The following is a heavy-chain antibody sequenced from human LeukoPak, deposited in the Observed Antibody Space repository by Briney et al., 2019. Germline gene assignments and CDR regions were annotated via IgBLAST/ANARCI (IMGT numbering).Heavy chain of an antibody. J-gene: IGHJ6*03. CDR1: GGTFSSYA. CDR3: ARGNCSSTSCYIRSYYYMDV. D-gene: IGHD2-2*02. V-gene: IGHV1-69*13. Sequence: SVKVSCKASGGTFSSYAISWVRQAPGQGLEWMGGIIPIFGTANYAQKFQGRVTITADESTSTAYMELSSLRSEDTAVYYCARGNCSSTSCYIRSYYYMDVWGKGTTVTVSS. CDR2: IIPIFGTA.